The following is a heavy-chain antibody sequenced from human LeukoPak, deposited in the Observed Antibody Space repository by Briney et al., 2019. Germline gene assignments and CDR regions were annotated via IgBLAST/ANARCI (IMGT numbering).Heavy chain of an antibody. CDR1: GFTFSSYA. CDR2: ISYDGSNK. CDR3: AKDLSKSYGDYGTSGAFDM. J-gene: IGHJ3*02. V-gene: IGHV3-30*09. Sequence: AGGSLRLSCAASGFTFSSYAMHWVRQAPGKGLEWVAVISYDGSNKYYADSVKGRFAISRDNSKSALYLQLNSLRAEGTAVYYCAKDLSKSYGDYGTSGAFDMWGQGTLVIVSS. D-gene: IGHD4-17*01.